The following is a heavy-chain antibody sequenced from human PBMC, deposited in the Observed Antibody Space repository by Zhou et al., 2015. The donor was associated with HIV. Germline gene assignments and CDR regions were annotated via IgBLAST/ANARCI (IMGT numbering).Heavy chain of an antibody. CDR2: IIPILGIA. CDR3: AREEGYYGDYENYFDY. Sequence: QVQLVQSGAEVKKPGSSVKVSCKASGGTFSSYTISWVRQAPGQGLEWMGRIIPILGIANYAQKFQGRVTITADKSTSTAYMELSSLRSEDTAVYYCAREEGYYGDYENYFDYWGQGTLVTVSS. J-gene: IGHJ4*02. D-gene: IGHD4-17*01. V-gene: IGHV1-69*08. CDR1: GGTFSSYT.